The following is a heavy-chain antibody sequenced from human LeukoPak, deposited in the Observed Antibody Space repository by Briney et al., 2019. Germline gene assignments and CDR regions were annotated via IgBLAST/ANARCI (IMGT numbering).Heavy chain of an antibody. CDR2: ISGSGGST. CDR3: AREGSMTGNYYYYYGMDV. CDR1: GFTFSSYA. Sequence: GGSLRLSSAASGFTFSSYAMSWVRQAPGKGLEWVSAISGSGGSTYYADSVKGRFTISRDNSKNTLYLQMNSLRAEDTAVYYCAREGSMTGNYYYYYGMDVWGQGTTVTVSS. V-gene: IGHV3-23*01. D-gene: IGHD3-10*01. J-gene: IGHJ6*02.